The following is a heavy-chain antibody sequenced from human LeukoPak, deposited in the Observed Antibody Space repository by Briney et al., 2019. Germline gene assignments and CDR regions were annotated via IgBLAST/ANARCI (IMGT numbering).Heavy chain of an antibody. Sequence: ASVKVSCKASGYTFSRLTISWVRPAPGQGLEWVGWISLYNGNTNYAQKFQGSVTMTRDTSTTTVSMELRSLRSDDTAVYYCASPSSSYHDSFDIWGQGTMVTVSS. CDR1: GYTFSRLT. CDR3: ASPSSSYHDSFDI. CDR2: ISLYNGNT. V-gene: IGHV1-18*01. D-gene: IGHD6-13*01. J-gene: IGHJ3*02.